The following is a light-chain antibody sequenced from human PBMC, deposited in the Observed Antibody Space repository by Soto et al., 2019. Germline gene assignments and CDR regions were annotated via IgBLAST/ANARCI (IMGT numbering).Light chain of an antibody. J-gene: IGKJ1*01. CDR3: MKGTHWPWT. CDR2: EVS. V-gene: IGKV2-30*02. CDR1: QSLMHSDGNTY. Sequence: DVVMTQSPLSLPVTLGQPASISCRSSQSLMHSDGNTYLNWFQQRPGQSPRRLIYEVSDRDSGVTDRFSGSGSGTDFTLKISRVEAEDVGVYYCMKGTHWPWTFGQGTEVEIK.